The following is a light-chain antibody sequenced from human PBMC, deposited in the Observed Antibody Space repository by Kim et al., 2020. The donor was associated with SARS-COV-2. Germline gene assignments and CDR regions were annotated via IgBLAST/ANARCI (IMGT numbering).Light chain of an antibody. Sequence: GQSVTISCTGTGSDVGGYNYVSWYQQHPGQAPKLMIYEVSKRPSGVPDRFSGSKSGNTASLTVSGLQAEDDADYYCTSYAGSTPYVFGSGTKVTVL. CDR1: GSDVGGYNY. CDR2: EVS. CDR3: TSYAGSTPYV. V-gene: IGLV2-8*01. J-gene: IGLJ1*01.